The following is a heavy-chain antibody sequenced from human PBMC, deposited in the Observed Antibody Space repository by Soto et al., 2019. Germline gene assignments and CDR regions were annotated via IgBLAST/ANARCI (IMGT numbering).Heavy chain of an antibody. J-gene: IGHJ4*02. CDR3: ARDAAVPGESDRFDY. Sequence: PSETLSLTCAVSGDSVTSNVWLSVFRQPRGKGLEWIGEAYHNGLTDYNPSLKSRVTMSVDTSKNEFSLKLTSLTAADTAIYYCARDAAVPGESDRFDYWGQGTLVTVSS. CDR2: AYHNGLT. V-gene: IGHV4-4*02. D-gene: IGHD6-19*01. CDR1: GDSVTSNVW.